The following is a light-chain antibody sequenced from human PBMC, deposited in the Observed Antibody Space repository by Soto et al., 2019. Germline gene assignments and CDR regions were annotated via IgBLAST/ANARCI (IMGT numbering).Light chain of an antibody. CDR3: SSFTRSSSYV. V-gene: IGLV2-14*03. CDR1: SSDVGSYNS. Sequence: QSAVAQSGSVWGSRGPSIAISCTGTSSDVGSYNSVSWYQQYPGKAPTLMIHDVSDRPSGVSNRFSGSKSGNTASLTISGLQAEDEADYYCSSFTRSSSYVFGSGTKVTVL. J-gene: IGLJ1*01. CDR2: DVS.